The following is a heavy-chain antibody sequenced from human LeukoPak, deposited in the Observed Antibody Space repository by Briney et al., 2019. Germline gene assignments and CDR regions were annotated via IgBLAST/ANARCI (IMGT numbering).Heavy chain of an antibody. Sequence: SETLSLTRTVSGGSISSYYWSWIRQPPGKGLEWIGYIYYSGSTNYNPSLKSRVTISVDTSKNQFSLKLSSVTAADTAVYYCARGIEENYYDSSGYYYGMDYFDYWGQGTLVTVSS. V-gene: IGHV4-59*01. J-gene: IGHJ4*02. CDR3: ARGIEENYYDSSGYYYGMDYFDY. CDR2: IYYSGST. D-gene: IGHD3-22*01. CDR1: GGSISSYY.